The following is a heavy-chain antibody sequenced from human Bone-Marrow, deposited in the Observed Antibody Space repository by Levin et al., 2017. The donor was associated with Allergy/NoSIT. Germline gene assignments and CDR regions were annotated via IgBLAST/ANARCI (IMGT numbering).Heavy chain of an antibody. CDR1: GFVVSANY. CDR2: IYSGGAA. V-gene: IGHV3-53*01. Sequence: QSGGSLRLSCAASGFVVSANYMAWVRQAPGKGLEWVSFIYSGGAAYYADSVKGRFTISRDRNTLYLQMNSLRAEDTAVYYCARVPGFSWGQGTLVTVSS. CDR3: ARVPGFS. J-gene: IGHJ4*02.